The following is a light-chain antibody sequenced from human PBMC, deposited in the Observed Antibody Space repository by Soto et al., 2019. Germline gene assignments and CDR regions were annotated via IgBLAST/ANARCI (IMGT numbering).Light chain of an antibody. CDR1: SGHSHYA. J-gene: IGLJ2*01. Sequence: QSVLTQSPSASASLGASVKLTCTLGSGHSHYAIAWHQQQPEKGPRFLMKLDNDGSHIKGAGIPDRFSGSSSGAERYLTISSLQSEDEADYYCQTWGTGIQVFGGGTKVTVL. CDR3: QTWGTGIQV. CDR2: LDNDGSH. V-gene: IGLV4-69*01.